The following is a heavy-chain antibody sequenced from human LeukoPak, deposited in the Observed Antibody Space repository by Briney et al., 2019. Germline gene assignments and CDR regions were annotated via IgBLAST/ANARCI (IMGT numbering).Heavy chain of an antibody. CDR3: AKDVLRAYYDILTGYSRFDY. D-gene: IGHD3-9*01. J-gene: IGHJ4*02. V-gene: IGHV3-30*02. CDR2: IWYDGSNK. CDR1: GFTFSSYG. Sequence: GGSLRLSCAASGFTFSSYGMHWVRQAPGKGLEWVAVIWYDGSNKYYADSVKGRFTISRDNSKNTLYVQMNSLRAEDTAVYYCAKDVLRAYYDILTGYSRFDYWGQGTLVTVSS.